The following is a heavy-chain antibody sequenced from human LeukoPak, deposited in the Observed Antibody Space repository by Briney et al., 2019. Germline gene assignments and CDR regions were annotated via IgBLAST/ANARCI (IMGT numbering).Heavy chain of an antibody. CDR3: AKGRTEGGTLALDY. Sequence: GGSLRLSCATSGFTFISYWMSWVRQAPGKGLEWVANIKQDGSEKYYVDSVKGRFTISRDNAKNSVYLQMNSLRAEDTAVYYCAKGRTEGGTLALDYWGQGTLVTVSS. V-gene: IGHV3-7*03. CDR2: IKQDGSEK. J-gene: IGHJ4*02. CDR1: GFTFISYW. D-gene: IGHD6-19*01.